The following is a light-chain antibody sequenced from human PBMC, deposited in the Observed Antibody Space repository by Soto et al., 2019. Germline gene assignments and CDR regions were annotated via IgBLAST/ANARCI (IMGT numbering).Light chain of an antibody. CDR1: QRVVDTY. V-gene: IGKV3-20*01. Sequence: EFVLSQSPGTLSLSPGERATLSCRASQRVVDTYLAWYQQRPGQAPRLLIYGASRRATGIPERFGGSGSETYFTLTISRLEPEDFAVYYCQHYGSSPPVTFGQGTRVELK. CDR3: QHYGSSPPVT. J-gene: IGKJ1*01. CDR2: GAS.